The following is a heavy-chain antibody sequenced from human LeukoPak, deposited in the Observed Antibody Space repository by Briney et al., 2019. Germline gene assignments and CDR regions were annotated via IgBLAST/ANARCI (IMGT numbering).Heavy chain of an antibody. V-gene: IGHV4-39*07. CDR2: IYYSGST. D-gene: IGHD3-3*01. Sequence: PSETLSLTCTVSGGSISSSSYYWGWIRRPPGKGLEWIGSIYYSGSTYYNPSLKSRVTISVDTSKNQFSLKLSSVTAADTAVYYCARGEWLLFDYWGQGTLVTVSS. CDR1: GGSISSSSYY. J-gene: IGHJ4*02. CDR3: ARGEWLLFDY.